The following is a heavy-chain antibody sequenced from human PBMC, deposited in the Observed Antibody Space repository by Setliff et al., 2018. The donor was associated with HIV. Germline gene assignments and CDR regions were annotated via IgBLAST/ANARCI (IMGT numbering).Heavy chain of an antibody. CDR1: GGSISSGDYY. CDR3: ARGGYDYVWGSYRYPYYYYYMDV. V-gene: IGHV4-61*08. J-gene: IGHJ6*03. Sequence: PSETLSLTCTVSGGSISSGDYYWSWIRQPPGKGLEWIGYIYYSGSTNYNPSLKSRVTISVDTSKNQFSLKLSSVTAADTAVYYCARGGYDYVWGSYRYPYYYYYMDVWGKGTTVTVSS. CDR2: IYYSGST. D-gene: IGHD3-16*02.